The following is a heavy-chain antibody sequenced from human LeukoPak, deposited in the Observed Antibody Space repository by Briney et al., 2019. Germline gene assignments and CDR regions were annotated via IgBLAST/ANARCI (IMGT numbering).Heavy chain of an antibody. V-gene: IGHV4-59*01. J-gene: IGHJ3*02. Sequence: PSETLSLTCTVSGGSISSYYWSWIRQPPGKGLEWIGYIYYSGSTNYNPSLKSRVTISVDTSKNQFSLKLSSVTAADTAVYYCAREIVGAALAFDIWGQGTMVTVSS. CDR2: IYYSGST. D-gene: IGHD1-26*01. CDR1: GGSISSYY. CDR3: AREIVGAALAFDI.